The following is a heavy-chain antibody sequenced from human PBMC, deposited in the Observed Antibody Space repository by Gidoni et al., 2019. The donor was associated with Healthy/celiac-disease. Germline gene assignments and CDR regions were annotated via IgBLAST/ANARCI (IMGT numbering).Heavy chain of an antibody. D-gene: IGHD1-26*01. CDR2: INPSGGST. Sequence: QVQLVQSGAEVKKPGASVKVSCKASGYTFTSYYMHWVRQAPGQGLEWMGIINPSGGSTSYAQKYQGRVTMTRDTSTSTVYMELSSLRSEDTAVYYRARDQEIELRPRWYGMDVWGQGTTVTVSS. V-gene: IGHV1-46*03. J-gene: IGHJ6*02. CDR1: GYTFTSYY. CDR3: ARDQEIELRPRWYGMDV.